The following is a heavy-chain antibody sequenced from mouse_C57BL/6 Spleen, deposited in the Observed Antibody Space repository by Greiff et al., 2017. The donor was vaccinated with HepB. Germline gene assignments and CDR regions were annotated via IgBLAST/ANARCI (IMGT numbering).Heavy chain of an antibody. Sequence: VQLQQSGAELVKPGASVKISCKASGYAFSSYWMNWVKQRPGKGLEWIGQIYPGDGDTNYNGKFKGKATLTADKSSSTAYMQLSSLTSEDSAVYFCARSPLYGSSFDYWGQGTTLTVSS. CDR2: IYPGDGDT. D-gene: IGHD1-1*01. J-gene: IGHJ2*01. V-gene: IGHV1-80*01. CDR3: ARSPLYGSSFDY. CDR1: GYAFSSYW.